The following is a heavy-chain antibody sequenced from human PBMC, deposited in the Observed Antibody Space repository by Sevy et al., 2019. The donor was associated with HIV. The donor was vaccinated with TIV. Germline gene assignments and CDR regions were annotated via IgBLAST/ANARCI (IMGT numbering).Heavy chain of an antibody. CDR2: SNPNSGGT. J-gene: IGHJ6*02. V-gene: IGHV1-2*02. Sequence: ASVKVSCKASGYTFTGYYMHWVLQAPGQGLEWMGWSNPNSGGTNYAQKFQGRVTMTRDTSISTAYMELSRLRSDDTAVYYCARGRDYGGLYYYYGMDVWGQWTTVTVSS. CDR1: GYTFTGYY. D-gene: IGHD4-17*01. CDR3: ARGRDYGGLYYYYGMDV.